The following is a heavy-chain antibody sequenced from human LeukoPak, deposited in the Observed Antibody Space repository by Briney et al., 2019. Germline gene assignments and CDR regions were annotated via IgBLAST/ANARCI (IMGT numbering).Heavy chain of an antibody. Sequence: GGSLRLSCEASGFSFSTYGMHWVRQAPGKGLEWVALIAYDGSNKYYGDSVKGRFTISRDNSKNTLYLQMNSLRAEDTAVYYCAKEGGSGWYGDYWGQGTLVTVSS. CDR1: GFSFSTYG. CDR3: AKEGGSGWYGDY. D-gene: IGHD6-19*01. J-gene: IGHJ4*02. CDR2: IAYDGSNK. V-gene: IGHV3-30*18.